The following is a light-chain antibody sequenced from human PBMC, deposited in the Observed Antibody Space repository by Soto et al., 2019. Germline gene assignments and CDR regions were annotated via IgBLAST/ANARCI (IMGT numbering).Light chain of an antibody. V-gene: IGLV2-11*01. CDR3: CSYAGSYTYV. J-gene: IGLJ1*01. CDR2: DVS. CDR1: SSDVGGYNY. Sequence: ALTQPRSVSGSPGQSVTISCTGTSSDVGGYNYVSWYQQHPGKAPKLIIYDVSKRPSGVPDRFSGSKSGNTASLTISGLQAEDEADYYCCSYAGSYTYVFETGTKLTVL.